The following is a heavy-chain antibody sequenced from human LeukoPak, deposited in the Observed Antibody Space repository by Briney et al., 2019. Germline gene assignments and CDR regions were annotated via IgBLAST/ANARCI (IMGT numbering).Heavy chain of an antibody. J-gene: IGHJ4*02. CDR1: GFTFSSYG. D-gene: IGHD3-16*01. CDR2: IWYDGSNK. V-gene: IGHV3-33*01. Sequence: GGSLRLSCAASGFTFSSYGMHWVRQAPGKGLEWVAVIWYDGSNKYYADSVKGRFTISRDNSKNTLYLQMNSLRAEDTAVYYCARSIPLWRSYRGDYFDYWGQGTLVTVSS. CDR3: ARSIPLWRSYRGDYFDY.